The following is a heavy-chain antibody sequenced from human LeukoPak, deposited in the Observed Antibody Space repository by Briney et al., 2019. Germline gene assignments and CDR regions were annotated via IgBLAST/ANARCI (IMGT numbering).Heavy chain of an antibody. CDR3: ARKGYYDSSGYRIDAFDI. J-gene: IGHJ3*02. CDR2: IYYSGST. Sequence: SETLSLTCTVSGGSISSYYGSWIRQPPGKGLEWIGYIYYSGSTNYNPSLKSRVTISVDTSKNQFSLKLSSVTAADTAVYYCARKGYYDSSGYRIDAFDIWGQETMVTVSS. CDR1: GGSISSYY. D-gene: IGHD3-22*01. V-gene: IGHV4-59*08.